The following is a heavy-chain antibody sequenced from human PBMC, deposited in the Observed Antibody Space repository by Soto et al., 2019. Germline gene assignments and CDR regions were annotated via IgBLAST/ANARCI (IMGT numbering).Heavy chain of an antibody. Sequence: ASVKVSCKASGYAFTGYYMHWVRQAPGQGLEWMGWINPNSGGTNYAQKFQGWVTMTRDTSISTAYMELSRLRSDDTAVYYCARGSGWYEYYFDYWGQGTLVTVSS. CDR2: INPNSGGT. D-gene: IGHD6-19*01. J-gene: IGHJ4*02. V-gene: IGHV1-2*04. CDR1: GYAFTGYY. CDR3: ARGSGWYEYYFDY.